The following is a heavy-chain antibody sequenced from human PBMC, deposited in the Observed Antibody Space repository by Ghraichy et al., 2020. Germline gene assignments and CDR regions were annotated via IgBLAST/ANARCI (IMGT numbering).Heavy chain of an antibody. D-gene: IGHD2-8*02. J-gene: IGHJ4*01. Sequence: NIKQDGSEKYYVDSVKGRFTISRDNAKNSLYLQMNSMRAENTAVYYCARDSVLPAYYFDY. V-gene: IGHV3-7*01. CDR3: ARDSVLPAYYFDY. CDR2: IKQDGSEK.